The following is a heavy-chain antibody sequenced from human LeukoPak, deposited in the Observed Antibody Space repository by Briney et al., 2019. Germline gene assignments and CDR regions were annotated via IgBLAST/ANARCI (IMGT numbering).Heavy chain of an antibody. Sequence: ASVKVSCKASGYTFTSYGISWVRQAPGHGLEWMGWISAYNGNTNYAQKLEGRVTMTTDTSTSTADVELRSRRSDDAAVYYCAALVGATTDWIDHWGQGTLVTVSS. D-gene: IGHD1-26*01. CDR3: AALVGATTDWIDH. CDR1: GYTFTSYG. V-gene: IGHV1-18*01. CDR2: ISAYNGNT. J-gene: IGHJ4*02.